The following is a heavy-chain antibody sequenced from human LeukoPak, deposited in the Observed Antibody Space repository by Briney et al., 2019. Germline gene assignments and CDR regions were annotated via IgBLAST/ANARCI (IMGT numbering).Heavy chain of an antibody. Sequence: SETLSLTCAVYGGSFSGYYRSWIRQPPGKGLEWIGEINHSGGTNYNPSLKSRVTISVDTSKNQFSLKLSSVTAADTAVYYCAGNARASSDYWGQGTLVTVSS. V-gene: IGHV4-34*01. D-gene: IGHD2-2*01. J-gene: IGHJ4*02. CDR1: GGSFSGYY. CDR3: AGNARASSDY. CDR2: INHSGGT.